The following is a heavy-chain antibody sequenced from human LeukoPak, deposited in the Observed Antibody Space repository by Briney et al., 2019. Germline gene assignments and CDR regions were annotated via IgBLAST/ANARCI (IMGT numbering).Heavy chain of an antibody. J-gene: IGHJ4*02. CDR2: IWYDGSNK. CDR3: AKGYYYGSGSYYNSFDY. CDR1: GFTFSSYG. Sequence: GGSLRLSCAASGFTFSSYGMHWVRQAPGKGLEWVAVIWYDGSNKYYADSVKGRFTISRDNSKNTLYLQMNSLRAEDTAVYYCAKGYYYGSGSYYNSFDYWGQGTLVTVSS. D-gene: IGHD3-10*01. V-gene: IGHV3-33*06.